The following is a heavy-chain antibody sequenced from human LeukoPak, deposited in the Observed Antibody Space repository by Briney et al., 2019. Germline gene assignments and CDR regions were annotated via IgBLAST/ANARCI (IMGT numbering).Heavy chain of an antibody. CDR1: GGSFSGYY. CDR3: ARVSWFPGTSYYYMDV. V-gene: IGHV4-34*01. J-gene: IGHJ6*03. CDR2: INHSGST. Sequence: PSETLSLTCAVYGGSFSGYYWSWIRQPPGKGLEWIGEINHSGSTNYNPSLKSRVTISVDTSKNQFSLKLSSATAADTAVYYCARVSWFPGTSYYYMDVWGKGTTVTVSS. D-gene: IGHD1-1*01.